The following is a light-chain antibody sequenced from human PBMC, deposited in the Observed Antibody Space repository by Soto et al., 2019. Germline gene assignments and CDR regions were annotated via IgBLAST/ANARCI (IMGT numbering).Light chain of an antibody. V-gene: IGLV2-8*01. CDR1: SSDVGGYNY. Sequence: QSALTQPPSASGSPGQSGTISCNGTSSDVGGYNYVSWYQQHPGKAPKLMIYEVNKRPSGVPDRFSGSKSGNTASLTVSGLQAEDEAYYYCSSYAGSNNFGVFGTGTKVTVL. CDR2: EVN. CDR3: SSYAGSNNFGV. J-gene: IGLJ1*01.